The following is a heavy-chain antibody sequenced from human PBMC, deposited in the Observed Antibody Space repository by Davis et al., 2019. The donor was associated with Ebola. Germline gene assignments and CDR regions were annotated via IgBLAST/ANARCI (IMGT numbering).Heavy chain of an antibody. Sequence: GESLKTSCAASGVAMTYYAMSWVRQGPGKGLEWVAAISGDNVYTHYAGSVNGRFTISKDKSTNTLNLQMNSLRVEDTAVYFCARVHRSWAFGEGKWFDPWGQGTRVTVSS. CDR2: ISGDNVYT. CDR3: ARVHRSWAFGEGKWFDP. CDR1: GVAMTYYA. D-gene: IGHD3-10*01. V-gene: IGHV3-23*01. J-gene: IGHJ5*02.